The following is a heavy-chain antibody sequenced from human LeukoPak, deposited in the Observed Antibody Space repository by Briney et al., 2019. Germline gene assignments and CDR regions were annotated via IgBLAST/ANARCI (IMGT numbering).Heavy chain of an antibody. D-gene: IGHD6-19*01. CDR2: IYYSGST. J-gene: IGHJ4*02. V-gene: IGHV4-59*01. CDR3: ARDYSSGWGLFDY. CDR1: GGSISSYY. Sequence: SETLSLTCTVSGGSISSYYWSWIRQPPGKGLEWIGYIYYSGSTNYNPSLKSRVTISVDTSKNQFSLKLGSVTAADTAVYYCARDYSSGWGLFDYWGQGTLVTVSS.